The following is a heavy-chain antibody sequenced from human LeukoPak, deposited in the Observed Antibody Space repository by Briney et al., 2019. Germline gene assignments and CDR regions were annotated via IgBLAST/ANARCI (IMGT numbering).Heavy chain of an antibody. CDR3: TTWSYGYFAY. CDR2: IKSKTDGGTA. D-gene: IGHD5-18*01. J-gene: IGHJ4*02. CDR1: GASVSSGS. Sequence: ETLSLTCTVSGASVSSGSDFWSWVRQPPGKGLEWLGRIKSKTDGGTADYAAPVKDRFTISRDDSKNTLYLQMNSLKTEDTAVYYCTTWSYGYFAYWGQGTLVTVSS. V-gene: IGHV3-15*01.